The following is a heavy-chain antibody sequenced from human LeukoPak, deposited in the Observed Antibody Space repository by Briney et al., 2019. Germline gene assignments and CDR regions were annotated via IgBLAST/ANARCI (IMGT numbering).Heavy chain of an antibody. D-gene: IGHD4-17*01. V-gene: IGHV4-59*01. J-gene: IGHJ4*02. CDR2: IYYSGST. CDR1: GGSISSYY. CDR3: ARGEGVTTVTTEFDY. Sequence: SETLSLTCTVSGGSISSYYWSWIRQPPGKGLEWIGYIYYSGSTNYNPSLKSRVTISVDTSKNQFSLKLSSVTAADTAVYYCARGEGVTTVTTEFDYWGQGTVVTVSS.